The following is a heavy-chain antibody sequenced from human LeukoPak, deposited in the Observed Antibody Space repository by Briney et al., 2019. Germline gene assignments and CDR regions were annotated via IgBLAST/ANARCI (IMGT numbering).Heavy chain of an antibody. CDR1: GGTFSSYA. CDR3: ARGGLRYFDWLAVAWFDP. D-gene: IGHD3-9*01. J-gene: IGHJ5*02. CDR2: IIPIFGTA. V-gene: IGHV1-69*06. Sequence: GASVKVSCKASGGTFSSYAISWVRQAPGQGLEWMGGIIPIFGTANYAQKFQGRVTITADKSTSTAYMELSSLRSDDTAVYYCARGGLRYFDWLAVAWFDPWGQGTLVTVSS.